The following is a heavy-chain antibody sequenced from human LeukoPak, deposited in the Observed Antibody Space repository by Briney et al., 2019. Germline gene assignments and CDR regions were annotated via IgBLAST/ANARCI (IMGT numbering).Heavy chain of an antibody. CDR1: ADSITMYY. Sequence: PSETLSLTCTVSADSITMYYWTWLRQPPGKGLEWIGYVDHTGSTKFNPSLNGRVSISRDTSKNFFSLRLRSVTAADAAVYFCARGRVSSSTWYSTYYYLFYMDFWGKGTTVTVSS. CDR2: VDHTGST. V-gene: IGHV4-59*01. D-gene: IGHD1-1*01. CDR3: ARGRVSSSTWYSTYYYLFYMDF. J-gene: IGHJ6*03.